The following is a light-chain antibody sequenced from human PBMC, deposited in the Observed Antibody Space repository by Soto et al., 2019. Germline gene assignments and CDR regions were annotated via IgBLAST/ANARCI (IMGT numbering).Light chain of an antibody. Sequence: DIQITQSPSSLSASVGDRVTFSCGASEDISSYLVWYQQKPGAAPKLLIYAASALHSGVPSRFSGSGSGTDFTLTISSLQPEDFAVYFCQQVKNYPITFGQGTRLEI. CDR1: EDISSY. CDR2: AAS. V-gene: IGKV1-9*01. CDR3: QQVKNYPIT. J-gene: IGKJ5*01.